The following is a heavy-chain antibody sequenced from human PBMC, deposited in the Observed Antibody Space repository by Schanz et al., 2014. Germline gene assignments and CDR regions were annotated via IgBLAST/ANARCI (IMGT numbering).Heavy chain of an antibody. CDR1: GYTTFTDYY. Sequence: QVHLVQSGAEVHKPGASVKVSCKASGYTTFTDYYIHWVRQAPGQGLEWMGWINPNSGDTNYAQKLQGRVTMTTDTSTSTAYMELRSLRSDDTAVYYCTRGGYSYALSAFDIWGQGTMVTVSS. J-gene: IGHJ3*02. CDR2: INPNSGDT. D-gene: IGHD5-18*01. V-gene: IGHV1-2*02. CDR3: TRGGYSYALSAFDI.